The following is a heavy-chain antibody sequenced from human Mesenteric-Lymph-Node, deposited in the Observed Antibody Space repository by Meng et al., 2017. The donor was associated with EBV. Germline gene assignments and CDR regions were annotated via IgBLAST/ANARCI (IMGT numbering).Heavy chain of an antibody. CDR1: GGSVSSRGYS. CDR3: AIMGIAVVFDF. Sequence: FVPRRVNPSQTLALSCAVAGGSVSSRGYSWSCMRQPPWKCMVCIGYIYHFGGPNYNPSLKTQVTISVDRSTNHFSPQPPLMTAADTAVYYCAIMGIAVVFDFWGQGTLVTVSS. J-gene: IGHJ4*02. D-gene: IGHD2-15*01. CDR2: IYHFGGP. V-gene: IGHV4-30-2*01.